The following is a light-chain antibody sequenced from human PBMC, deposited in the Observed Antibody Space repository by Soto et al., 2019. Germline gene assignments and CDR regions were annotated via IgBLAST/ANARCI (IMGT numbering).Light chain of an antibody. J-gene: IGKJ4*01. CDR3: QQLFDYPLT. CDR2: TAS. CDR1: QDILTY. Sequence: DIQLTQSPTFLSASVGDRVTITCRASQDILTYLVWYQRKPGKAPNLLIYTASTLQSGVPSRFSGGGSVTEFTLTISSLQPEDFATYYCQQLFDYPLTFGGGTEVEIK. V-gene: IGKV1-9*01.